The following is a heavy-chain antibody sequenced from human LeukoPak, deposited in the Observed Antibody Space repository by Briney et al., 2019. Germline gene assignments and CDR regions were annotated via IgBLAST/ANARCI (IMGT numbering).Heavy chain of an antibody. D-gene: IGHD4-11*01. CDR3: AKDQGRAPVTYFDY. CDR1: GFTFSSYA. CDR2: ISGSGGST. V-gene: IGHV3-23*01. J-gene: IGHJ4*02. Sequence: GGSLRLSCAASGFTFSSYAMSRVRQAPGKGLEWVSAISGSGGSTYYADSVKGRFTISRDNSKNTLYLQMNSLRAEDTAVYYCAKDQGRAPVTYFDYWGQGTLVTVSS.